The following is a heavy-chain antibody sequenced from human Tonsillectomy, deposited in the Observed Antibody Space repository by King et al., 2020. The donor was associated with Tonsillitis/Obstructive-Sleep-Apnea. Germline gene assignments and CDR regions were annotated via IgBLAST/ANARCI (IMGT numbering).Heavy chain of an antibody. CDR2: IYYSGST. D-gene: IGHD6-13*01. J-gene: IGHJ5*02. Sequence: QLQESGPGLVKPSETLSLTCTVSGGSISSYYWSWIRQPPGKGLEWVGYIYYSGSTNYNPSLKSRVTISVDTPKNQFSLKLSSVTAADTAVCYCARVGYRSSWLQNWFDPWGQGTLVTVSS. CDR1: GGSISSYY. V-gene: IGHV4-59*01. CDR3: ARVGYRSSWLQNWFDP.